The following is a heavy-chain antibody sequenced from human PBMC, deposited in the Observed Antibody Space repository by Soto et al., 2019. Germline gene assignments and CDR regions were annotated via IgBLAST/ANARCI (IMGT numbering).Heavy chain of an antibody. D-gene: IGHD2-2*01. Sequence: QVQLQQWGAGLLKPSETLSLTCGVYGGSFSGFYWTWIRQPPGKGLEWIGEINHTGNTNYSPSLTSRVTMSVDTSRNQFSLNLGSVTAADTAVYFCARAPLTSWRWLDPWGQGTLVTVSS. CDR2: INHTGNT. CDR3: ARAPLTSWRWLDP. CDR1: GGSFSGFY. V-gene: IGHV4-34*02. J-gene: IGHJ5*02.